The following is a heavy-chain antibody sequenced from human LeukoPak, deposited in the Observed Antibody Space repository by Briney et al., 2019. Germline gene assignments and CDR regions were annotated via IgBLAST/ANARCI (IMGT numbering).Heavy chain of an antibody. Sequence: SETLSLTCAVYGGSFSGYYWSWIRQPPGKGLEWIGEINHSGSTNYNPSLKSRVTISVDTSKNQFSLRLSSVTAADTAVYYCAKGPTGWKPLASAFEIWGQGTMVTVSS. V-gene: IGHV4-34*01. J-gene: IGHJ3*02. CDR3: AKGPTGWKPLASAFEI. CDR1: GGSFSGYY. CDR2: INHSGST. D-gene: IGHD4-23*01.